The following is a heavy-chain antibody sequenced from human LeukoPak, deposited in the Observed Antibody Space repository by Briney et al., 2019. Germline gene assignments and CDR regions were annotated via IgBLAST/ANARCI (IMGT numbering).Heavy chain of an antibody. J-gene: IGHJ4*02. CDR3: ARDRHKYNYDSGGYPPY. D-gene: IGHD3-22*01. Sequence: HGGSLRLSCAASGFTFSSFEMNWVRQAPGKGLEWVSYISSSGSTIYYADSVKGRFTISRDNAKNSLYLQMNTLRAEDTAVYYCARDRHKYNYDSGGYPPYWGQGTLVTVSS. V-gene: IGHV3-48*03. CDR2: ISSSGSTI. CDR1: GFTFSSFE.